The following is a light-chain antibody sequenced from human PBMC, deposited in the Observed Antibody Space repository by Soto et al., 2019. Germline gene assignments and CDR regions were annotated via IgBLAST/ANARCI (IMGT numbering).Light chain of an antibody. CDR1: QSVSSTY. V-gene: IGKV3-20*01. Sequence: EIVLTQSPGTLSLSPGERATLSCRASQSVSSTYLAWYQQKPGQAPRLLIYGASSRATGIPDRFSGSGSGTDFTLTISRLEPEDFAVSYCQRYDISPFPFGQGTKLEIK. J-gene: IGKJ2*01. CDR2: GAS. CDR3: QRYDISPFP.